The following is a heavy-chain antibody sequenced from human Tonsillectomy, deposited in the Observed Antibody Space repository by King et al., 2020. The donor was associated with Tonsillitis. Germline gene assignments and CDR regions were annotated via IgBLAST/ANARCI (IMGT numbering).Heavy chain of an antibody. CDR1: GFTFSSYW. CDR2: INSDGSST. V-gene: IGHV3-74*01. CDR3: TRDGVVGAHGDWVDP. Sequence: VQLVESGGGLVQPGGSLRLSCAASGFTFSSYWMHWVRQAPGKGLVWVSRINSDGSSTSYADSVKGRFTISRDNAKNTLYLQMNSLEGDDTAVYYCTRDGVVGAHGDWVDPWGQGTLVTVSS. D-gene: IGHD1-26*01. J-gene: IGHJ5*02.